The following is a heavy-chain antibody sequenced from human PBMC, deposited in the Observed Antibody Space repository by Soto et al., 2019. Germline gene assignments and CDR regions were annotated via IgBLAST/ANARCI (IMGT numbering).Heavy chain of an antibody. CDR3: APHVSCSGGSCQYDAFAI. V-gene: IGHV3-23*01. CDR1: GFTVSSHA. J-gene: IGHJ3*02. CDR2: VTADGGT. D-gene: IGHD2-15*01. Sequence: EVQVLESGGGLVQPGGSLRLSCEGSGFTVSSHAMTWIRQAPGKGPEWVSTVTADGGTYYADSVKGRFAMSRDTSENTLVLPMNSLGAEDTAAYYCAPHVSCSGGSCQYDAFAIRGQGTMVTVSS.